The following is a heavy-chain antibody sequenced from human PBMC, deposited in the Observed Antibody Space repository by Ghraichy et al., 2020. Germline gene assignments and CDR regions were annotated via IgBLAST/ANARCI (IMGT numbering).Heavy chain of an antibody. CDR2: ISSNGGNT. D-gene: IGHD6-6*01. CDR1: GFTFSSYA. Sequence: GSLNISCSASGFTFSSYAMHWVRQAPGKGLEYVSAISSNGGNTYYADSVKGRFTISRDNSKNTLYLQMSSLRAEDTAVYYCVKAFQLVPFPFDYWGQGTLVTVSS. CDR3: VKAFQLVPFPFDY. V-gene: IGHV3-64D*06. J-gene: IGHJ4*02.